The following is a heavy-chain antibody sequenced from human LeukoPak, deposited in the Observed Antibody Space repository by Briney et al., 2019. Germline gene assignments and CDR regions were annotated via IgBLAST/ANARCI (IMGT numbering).Heavy chain of an antibody. CDR3: ARDNGNYYYYYAMDV. Sequence: GASVKVSCKASGYTFNSYGISWVRQAPGQGLEWMGWISAYNGNTNYAQKLQGRATMTTDTSTNTAYMELRSLRSDDTAVYYCARDNGNYYYYYAMDVWGQGTTVTVSS. D-gene: IGHD2-8*01. V-gene: IGHV1-18*01. CDR2: ISAYNGNT. CDR1: GYTFNSYG. J-gene: IGHJ6*02.